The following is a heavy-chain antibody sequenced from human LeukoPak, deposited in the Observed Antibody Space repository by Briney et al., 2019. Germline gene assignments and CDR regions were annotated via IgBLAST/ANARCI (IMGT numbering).Heavy chain of an antibody. CDR3: ARRYYYNLGSFPFDF. CDR2: IHNSGTT. J-gene: IGHJ4*02. Sequence: SETLSLTCAVSGGPFSGYFWSWIRQSSGKGLEWIGEIHNSGTTSYSPPLNSRVTISEDTSKNQFYLNLSSVTAADTAVYYCARRYYYNLGSFPFDFWGRGTLVTVSS. V-gene: IGHV4-34*01. D-gene: IGHD3-10*01. CDR1: GGPFSGYF.